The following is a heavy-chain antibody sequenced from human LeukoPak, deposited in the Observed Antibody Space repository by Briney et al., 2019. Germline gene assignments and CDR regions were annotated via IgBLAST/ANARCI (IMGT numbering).Heavy chain of an antibody. Sequence: ASVKVSCKASGYTFTSYDINWVRQATGQGLEWMGWMNPNSGNTGYAQKFQGRVTITRNTSISTAYMELSSLRSEDTAVYYSARGGAYYDFWSGPRSMDVWGKGTTVTVSS. CDR2: MNPNSGNT. V-gene: IGHV1-8*03. CDR3: ARGGAYYDFWSGPRSMDV. J-gene: IGHJ6*03. CDR1: GYTFTSYD. D-gene: IGHD3-3*01.